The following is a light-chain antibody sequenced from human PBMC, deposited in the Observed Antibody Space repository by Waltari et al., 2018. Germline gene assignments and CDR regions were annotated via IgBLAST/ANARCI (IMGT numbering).Light chain of an antibody. Sequence: QLVLTQSPSASASLGASVKLTCTLSSGHSSYAIAWHQQQPEKGPRYLMKLNSDGSHSKGDGIPARFSGSSSGAERYLPISSLQSEDEADYYCQTWGTGIVVFGGGTKLTVL. CDR1: SGHSSYA. J-gene: IGLJ2*01. CDR2: LNSDGSH. V-gene: IGLV4-69*01. CDR3: QTWGTGIVV.